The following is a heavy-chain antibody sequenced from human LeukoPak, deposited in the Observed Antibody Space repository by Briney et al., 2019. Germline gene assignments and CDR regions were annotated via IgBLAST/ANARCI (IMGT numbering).Heavy chain of an antibody. CDR2: ISGSGGST. CDR3: AKDLKVNYYGSGSPMNNWFDP. J-gene: IGHJ5*02. CDR1: GFTFSSYA. Sequence: GGSLRLSCAASGFTFSSYAMSWVRQAPGKGLEWVSAISGSGGSTYYADSVKGRLTISRDNSKNTLYLQMNSLRAEDTAVYYCAKDLKVNYYGSGSPMNNWFDPWGQGTLVTVSS. D-gene: IGHD3-10*01. V-gene: IGHV3-23*01.